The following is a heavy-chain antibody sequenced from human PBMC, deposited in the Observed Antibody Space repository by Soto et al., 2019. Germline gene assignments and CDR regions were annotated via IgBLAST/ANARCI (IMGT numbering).Heavy chain of an antibody. CDR1: GFTFRSFA. V-gene: IGHV3-30*04. CDR3: ARPAGPVDY. Sequence: QVQLVESGGGVVQPGRSLRLSCTASGFTFRSFAMHWVRQAPGKGLEWLALVSFDGRNKYYADSVKGRFTISRDNSNSTVFLQMTGLRSEDTGVYYCARPAGPVDYWGQGTLVTVSS. J-gene: IGHJ4*02. CDR2: VSFDGRNK.